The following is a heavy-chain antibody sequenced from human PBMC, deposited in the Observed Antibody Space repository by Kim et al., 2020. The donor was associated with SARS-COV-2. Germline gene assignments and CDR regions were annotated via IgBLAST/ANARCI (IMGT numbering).Heavy chain of an antibody. Sequence: GGSLRLSCAASGFTFSGSAMHWVRQASGKGLEWVGRIRHRAKSYATAYAASVNGRFTVSRDDSKNTAYLQMNSLETEDTAVYYCARRSSDGTPGEWGQGTLVTVSS. CDR2: IRHRAKSYAT. J-gene: IGHJ4*02. D-gene: IGHD7-27*01. CDR1: GFTFSGSA. V-gene: IGHV3-73*01. CDR3: ARRSSDGTPGE.